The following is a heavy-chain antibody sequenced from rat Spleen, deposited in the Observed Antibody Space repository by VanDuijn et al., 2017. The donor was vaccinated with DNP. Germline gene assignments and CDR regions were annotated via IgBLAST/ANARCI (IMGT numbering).Heavy chain of an antibody. CDR2: MSSGGST. V-gene: IGHV2-6*01. J-gene: IGHJ3*01. CDR1: GFSLTSYT. CDR3: ARTSYYDGSYYLGWFAY. Sequence: QVQLKESGPGLVQPSQTLSLTCTVSGFSLTSYTVSWVRQPPGKGLEWIASMSSGGSTYYNSGLKSRLRISRDTSKSQVFLKMNSLQTEDTAMYFCARTSYYDGSYYLGWFAYWGQGTLVTVSS. D-gene: IGHD1-12*02.